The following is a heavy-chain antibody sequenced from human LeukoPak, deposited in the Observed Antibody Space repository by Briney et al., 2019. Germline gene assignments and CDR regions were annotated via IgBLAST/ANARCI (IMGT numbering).Heavy chain of an antibody. CDR3: ARDPYTGSMFDY. CDR1: EFTFTDVG. Sequence: GGSLRLSCITSEFTFTDVGMSGVRQAPGKGLECVAFIRYVAGDIFYGDSVKGRFTISRDDAKGSVYLQMGSLRVDDTAVYFCARDPYTGSMFDYWGHGTVVTVSS. V-gene: IGHV3-21*01. J-gene: IGHJ4*01. CDR2: IRYVAGDI. D-gene: IGHD1-1*01.